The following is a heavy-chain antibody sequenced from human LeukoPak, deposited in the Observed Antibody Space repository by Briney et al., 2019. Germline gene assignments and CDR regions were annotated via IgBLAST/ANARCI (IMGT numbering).Heavy chain of an antibody. Sequence: GGSLRLSCAASGFTFSSYEMNWVRQAPGKGLEWVSGISPNGVITYYADSVKGRFTISRDNSKNALYLQMNSLRAEDTAVYYCAKVLPLGGDYFDYWGQGTLVSVPS. J-gene: IGHJ4*02. V-gene: IGHV3-23*01. CDR1: GFTFSSYE. D-gene: IGHD1-26*01. CDR2: ISPNGVIT. CDR3: AKVLPLGGDYFDY.